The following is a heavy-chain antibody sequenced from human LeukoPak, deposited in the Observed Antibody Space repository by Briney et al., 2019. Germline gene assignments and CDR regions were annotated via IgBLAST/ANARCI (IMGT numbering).Heavy chain of an antibody. Sequence: GGSLRLSCAASGFTFSTYAMNWVRQAPGKGLEWVSTISGSGGTTYHADSVKGRFTISRDNSRNTLYLQMNTLRAEDTAIYYCAKAYRPAGGTFDFRGQGTLVTVSS. J-gene: IGHJ5*01. D-gene: IGHD6-13*01. CDR1: GFTFSTYA. CDR3: AKAYRPAGGTFDF. CDR2: ISGSGGTT. V-gene: IGHV3-23*01.